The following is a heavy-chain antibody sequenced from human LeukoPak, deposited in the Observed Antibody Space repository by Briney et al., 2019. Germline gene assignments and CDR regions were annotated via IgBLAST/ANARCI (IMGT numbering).Heavy chain of an antibody. V-gene: IGHV3-21*01. D-gene: IGHD3-10*01. CDR1: GFTFNSYS. CDR3: AREGPYYSGSGSPDY. J-gene: IGHJ4*02. CDR2: ISSSSSYI. Sequence: GGSLRLSCAASGFTFNSYSMNWVRQAPGKGLEWVSSISSSSSYIYYADSVKGRFTISRDNAKNSLYLQMNSLRAEDTAVYYCAREGPYYSGSGSPDYWGQGTLVTVSS.